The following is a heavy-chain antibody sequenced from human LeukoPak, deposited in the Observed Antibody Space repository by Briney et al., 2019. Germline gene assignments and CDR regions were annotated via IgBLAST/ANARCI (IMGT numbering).Heavy chain of an antibody. Sequence: YPSETLSLTCAVYGGSFSGYYWSWIRQPPGKGLEWIGEINHSGSTNYNPSLKSRVTISVDTSKNQFSLKLSSVTAADTAVYYCAREAQQLVRIGWFDPWDQGTLVTVSS. V-gene: IGHV4-34*01. CDR2: INHSGST. J-gene: IGHJ5*02. CDR1: GGSFSGYY. CDR3: AREAQQLVRIGWFDP. D-gene: IGHD6-13*01.